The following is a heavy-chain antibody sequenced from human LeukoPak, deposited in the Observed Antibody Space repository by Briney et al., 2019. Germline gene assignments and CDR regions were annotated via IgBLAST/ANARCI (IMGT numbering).Heavy chain of an antibody. CDR2: ITGSGGNT. J-gene: IGHJ4*02. D-gene: IGHD3-9*01. CDR3: AKWGDYDVLTGYYVSDY. CDR1: GFTFSNYA. Sequence: GAPLRLSCAASGFTFSNYAMSWVRQAPGKGPEWVSAITGSGGNTYYADSVKGRFTISRDNSKNTVFLQMNSLRAEDTAVYYCAKWGDYDVLTGYYVSDYWGQGTLVTVSS. V-gene: IGHV3-23*01.